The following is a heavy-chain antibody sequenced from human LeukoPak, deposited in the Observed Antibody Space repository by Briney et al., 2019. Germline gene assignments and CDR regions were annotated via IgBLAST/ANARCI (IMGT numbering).Heavy chain of an antibody. D-gene: IGHD3-22*01. CDR1: GFTFSSYA. J-gene: IGHJ4*02. CDR2: ISYDGSNK. CDR3: ARIVKDITMIVVVPGGFDY. V-gene: IGHV3-30*04. Sequence: GGSLRLSCAASGFTFSSYAMHWVRQAPGKGLEWVAVISYDGSNKYYADSVKGRFTISRDNSKNTLYLQMNSLRAEDTAVYYCARIVKDITMIVVVPGGFDYWGQGTLVAVSS.